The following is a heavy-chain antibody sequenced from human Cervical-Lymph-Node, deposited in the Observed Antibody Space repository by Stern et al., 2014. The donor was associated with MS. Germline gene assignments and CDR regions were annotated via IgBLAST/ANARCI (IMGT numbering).Heavy chain of an antibody. CDR1: GYTFTDYS. V-gene: IGHV1-46*01. J-gene: IGHJ4*02. CDR2: INPNGGRA. Sequence: QVQLVESGAEVMKPGASVNVSCKASGYTFTDYSIQWVRQVHGQGLEWMGRINPNGGRATYRRKFWGRVTMTRYTSTATVKMELNSLRSEDTAVYYCARVAPTVGAAYWGQGTLVTVSS. D-gene: IGHD1-26*01. CDR3: ARVAPTVGAAY.